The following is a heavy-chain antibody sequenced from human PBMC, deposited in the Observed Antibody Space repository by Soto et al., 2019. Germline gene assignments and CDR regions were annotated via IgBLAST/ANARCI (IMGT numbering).Heavy chain of an antibody. D-gene: IGHD3-3*01. V-gene: IGHV3-30-3*01. CDR3: ARGPTRFLEWLLSAFDY. CDR2: ISYDGINK. Sequence: GGSLRLSCAASGFTFSSYAMHWVRQAPGKGLEWVAVISYDGINKYYADSVKGRFTISRDNSKNTLSLQMNSLRAEDTAVYYCARGPTRFLEWLLSAFDYWGQGTLVTVSS. J-gene: IGHJ4*02. CDR1: GFTFSSYA.